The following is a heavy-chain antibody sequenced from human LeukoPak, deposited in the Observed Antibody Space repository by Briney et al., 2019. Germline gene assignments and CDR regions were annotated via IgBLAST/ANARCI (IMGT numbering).Heavy chain of an antibody. CDR2: ISSSSSYI. V-gene: IGHV3-21*01. J-gene: IGHJ4*02. Sequence: GGSLRLSCAASGFTFSSYSMNWVRQAPGKGREWVSSISSSSSYIYYADSVKGRLPISRDNDKHSLYLQMNSLRAEDTAVYYCAREFRAFGVVIIRPFDYWGQGTLVTVSS. D-gene: IGHD3-3*01. CDR1: GFTFSSYS. CDR3: AREFRAFGVVIIRPFDY.